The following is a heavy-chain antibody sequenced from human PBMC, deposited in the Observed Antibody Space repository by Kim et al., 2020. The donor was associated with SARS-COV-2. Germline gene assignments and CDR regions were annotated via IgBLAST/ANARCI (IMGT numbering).Heavy chain of an antibody. V-gene: IGHV3-9*01. CDR2: ISWNSGSI. CDR3: EKGPHLWLGEVGWFDP. J-gene: IGHJ5*02. CDR1: GFTFDDYA. D-gene: IGHD3-10*01. Sequence: GGSLRLSCAASGFTFDDYAMHWVRQAPGKGLEWVSVISWNSGSIGFGASVKGGFTISRDNAKNSLYLQMNSWRAGDTALYYGEKGPHLWLGEVGWFDPGG.